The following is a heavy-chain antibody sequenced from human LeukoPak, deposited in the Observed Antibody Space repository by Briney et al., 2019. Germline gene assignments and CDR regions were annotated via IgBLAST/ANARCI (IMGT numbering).Heavy chain of an antibody. CDR1: GGTFSSYA. J-gene: IGHJ4*02. V-gene: IGHV1-69*06. CDR2: IIPIFDTA. Sequence: GASVKVSCKASGGTFSSYAISWVRQAPGQGLEWMGGIIPIFDTANYAQKFQGRVTITADKSTSTAYMELSSLRSEDTAVYYCARDVAHGDYFDYWGQGTLVTVSS. CDR3: ARDVAHGDYFDY. D-gene: IGHD2-21*01.